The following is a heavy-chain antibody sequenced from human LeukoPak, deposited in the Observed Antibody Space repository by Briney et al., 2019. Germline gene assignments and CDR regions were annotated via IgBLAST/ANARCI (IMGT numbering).Heavy chain of an antibody. D-gene: IGHD6-6*01. CDR3: ARPYYSSSSRGVGSFDY. CDR1: GGTFSSYA. CDR2: IIPIFGTA. J-gene: IGHJ4*02. Sequence: SVKVSCKASGGTFSSYAISWVRQAPGQGLEWMGGIIPIFGTANYAQKFQGRVTITADESTSTAYMELSSLRSEDTAVYYCARPYYSSSSRGVGSFDYWGQGTLVTVSS. V-gene: IGHV1-69*13.